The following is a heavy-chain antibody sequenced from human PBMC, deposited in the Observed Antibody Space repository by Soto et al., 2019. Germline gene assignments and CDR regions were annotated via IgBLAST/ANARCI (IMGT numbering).Heavy chain of an antibody. J-gene: IGHJ4*02. CDR2: IYWDDDK. V-gene: IGHV2-5*02. CDR1: GFSLTASGVA. Sequence: QITLKESGPTLVKPTQTLTLTCTFSGFSLTASGVAVGWIRQPPGKALQWLASIYWDDDKRFSPSLSSRLTIPRDTSNNRVVLTMTNVDPVDTATYYCAHSPTYYGGNLYYVDYWGRGTLVTVSS. D-gene: IGHD4-17*01. CDR3: AHSPTYYGGNLYYVDY.